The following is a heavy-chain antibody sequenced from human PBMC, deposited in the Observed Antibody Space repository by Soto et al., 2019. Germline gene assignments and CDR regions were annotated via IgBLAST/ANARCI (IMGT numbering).Heavy chain of an antibody. J-gene: IGHJ4*02. V-gene: IGHV3-15*01. CDR3: TTERSWIQLWSFDY. CDR2: IKSKTDGGTT. CDR1: GFTFSNAW. D-gene: IGHD5-18*01. Sequence: HGGSLRLSCAASGFTFSNAWMSWVRQAPGKGLEWVGRIKSKTDGGTTDYAAPVKGRFTISRDDSKNTLYLQMNSLKTEDTAVYYCTTERSWIQLWSFDYWGQGTLVTVSS.